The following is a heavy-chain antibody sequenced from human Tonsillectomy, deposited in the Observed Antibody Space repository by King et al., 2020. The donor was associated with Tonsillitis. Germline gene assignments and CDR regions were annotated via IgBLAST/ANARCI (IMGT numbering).Heavy chain of an antibody. Sequence: VQLVESGGGLVQPGGSLRLSCAASGFPFDSYAVSWVRQAPGKGLEWVSVISGSGDATYYSNSVRGRFTISRDNSMNTLYLQMSSLRAEDTAIYYCARNHGNGSPLYYHMDGWGQGTTVTVS. CDR2: ISGSGDAT. D-gene: IGHD3-10*01. J-gene: IGHJ6*02. CDR3: ARNHGNGSPLYYHMDG. V-gene: IGHV3-23*04. CDR1: GFPFDSYA.